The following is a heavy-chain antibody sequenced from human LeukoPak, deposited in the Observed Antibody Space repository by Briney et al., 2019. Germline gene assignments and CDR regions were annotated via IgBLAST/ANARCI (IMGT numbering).Heavy chain of an antibody. V-gene: IGHV3-53*01. CDR3: ARADFDY. J-gene: IGHJ4*02. Sequence: GGSLRLSGAASGFTVINMYMSWVGQAPGQGLEWVSVIYSDGRTYYAESVKGRFTISRDSSKNTLYLQMNSLRAEDTAVYYCARADFDYWGQGTLVTVSS. CDR1: GFTVINMY. CDR2: IYSDGRT.